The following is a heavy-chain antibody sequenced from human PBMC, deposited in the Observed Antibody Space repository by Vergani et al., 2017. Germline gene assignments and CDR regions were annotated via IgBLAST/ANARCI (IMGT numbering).Heavy chain of an antibody. D-gene: IGHD2-15*01. Sequence: QVQLQQWGAGLLKPSETLSLTCAVYGGSFSGYYWSWIRQPPGKGLEWIGEINHSGSTNYNPSLKSRVTISVDTSKNQFSLKLSSVTAADTAVYYCARESMGSLDYWGQGTLVTVSS. CDR1: GGSFSGYY. CDR2: INHSGST. J-gene: IGHJ4*02. V-gene: IGHV4-34*01. CDR3: ARESMGSLDY.